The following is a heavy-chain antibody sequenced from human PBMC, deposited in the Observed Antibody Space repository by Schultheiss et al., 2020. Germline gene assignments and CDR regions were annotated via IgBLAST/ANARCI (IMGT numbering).Heavy chain of an antibody. Sequence: GGSLRLSCAASGFTFSSYAMHWVRQAPGKGLEWVAVISYDGSNKYYADSVKGRFTISRDNSKNTLYLQMNSLRAEDTAVYYCARDEWIRQGYYYGMDVWVQGTTVTVSS. CDR2: ISYDGSNK. CDR1: GFTFSSYA. CDR3: ARDEWIRQGYYYGMDV. J-gene: IGHJ6*02. D-gene: IGHD2-2*03. V-gene: IGHV3-30-3*01.